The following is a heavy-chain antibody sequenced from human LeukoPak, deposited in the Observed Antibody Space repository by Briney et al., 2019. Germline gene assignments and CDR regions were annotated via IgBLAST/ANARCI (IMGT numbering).Heavy chain of an antibody. CDR1: GYTFTSYG. V-gene: IGHV1-18*01. Sequence: ASVKVSCKASGYTFTSYGISWVRQAPGQGLEWMGWISAYNGNTNYAQKLQGRVTMATDTSTSTAYMELRSLRSDDTAVHYCARVYGTRPYYYYYYMDVWGKGTTVTVSS. J-gene: IGHJ6*03. CDR3: ARVYGTRPYYYYYYMDV. CDR2: ISAYNGNT. D-gene: IGHD2-8*01.